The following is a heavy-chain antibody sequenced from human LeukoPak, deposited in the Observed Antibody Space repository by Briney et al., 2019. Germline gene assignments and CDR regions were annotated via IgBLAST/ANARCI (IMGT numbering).Heavy chain of an antibody. V-gene: IGHV3-30*04. Sequence: RGGSLRLSCAASGFTFSSYAMHWVRQAPGKGLEWVAVISYDGSNKYYADSVKGRFTISRDNSKNTLYLQMNSLRAEDTAVYYCARDSGSAGFFDYWGQGTLVTVSS. CDR1: GFTFSSYA. CDR2: ISYDGSNK. J-gene: IGHJ4*02. D-gene: IGHD5-12*01. CDR3: ARDSGSAGFFDY.